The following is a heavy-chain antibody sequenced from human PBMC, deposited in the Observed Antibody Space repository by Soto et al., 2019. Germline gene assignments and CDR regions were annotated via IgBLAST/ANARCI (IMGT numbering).Heavy chain of an antibody. J-gene: IGHJ6*03. V-gene: IGHV3-72*01. CDR1: GFTFSDRY. CDR2: IRSKANSYAT. Sequence: PGGSLRLSCAASGFTFSDRYMDWVRQAPGKGLEWVGRIRSKANSYATEYAASVKGRFTISRDDSKNSLYLQMNSLETEDTAVYYCARVSNRDYYYLDVWGTGTAVTVSS. CDR3: ARVSNRDYYYLDV.